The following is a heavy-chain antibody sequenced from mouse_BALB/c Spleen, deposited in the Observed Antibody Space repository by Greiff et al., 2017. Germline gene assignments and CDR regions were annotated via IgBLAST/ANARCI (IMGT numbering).Heavy chain of an antibody. D-gene: IGHD2-12*01. Sequence: EVKVVESGGGLVKPGGSLKLSCAASGFTFSDYYMYWVRQTPEKRLEWVATISDGGSYTYYPDSVKGRFTISRDNAKNNLYLQMSSLKSEDTAMYYCARRDTKSDYWGQGTTLTVSS. CDR2: ISDGGSYT. CDR1: GFTFSDYY. V-gene: IGHV5-4*02. CDR3: ARRDTKSDY. J-gene: IGHJ2*01.